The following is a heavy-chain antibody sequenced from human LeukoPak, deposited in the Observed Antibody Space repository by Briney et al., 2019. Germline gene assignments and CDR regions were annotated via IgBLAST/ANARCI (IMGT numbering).Heavy chain of an antibody. J-gene: IGHJ4*02. CDR3: AKRDGYNSNPLKD. CDR1: GSTFSSYA. Sequence: GGSLRLSCAASGSTFSSYAMSWVRQAPGKGLEWVSAISGSGSSTYYADSVKGRFTISRDNSKNTLHLQMNSLRAEDTALYYCAKRDGYNSNPLKDWGQGTLVTVSS. D-gene: IGHD5-24*01. V-gene: IGHV3-23*01. CDR2: ISGSGSST.